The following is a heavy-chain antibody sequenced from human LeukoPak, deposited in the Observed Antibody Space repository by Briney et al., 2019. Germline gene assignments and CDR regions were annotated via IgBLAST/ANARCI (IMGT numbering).Heavy chain of an antibody. V-gene: IGHV3-72*01. CDR3: GRDTATALDY. CDR2: IKNKRGSYTA. Sequence: PGGSLRLSCAASGFTLNDHYMDWVRQAPEKGLEWVGRIKNKRGSYTADYAASVKGRFTISRDDSQNSLYLQMNSLKTEDTAVYYCGRDTATALDYWGQGTLVTVSS. CDR1: GFTLNDHY. D-gene: IGHD2-21*02. J-gene: IGHJ4*02.